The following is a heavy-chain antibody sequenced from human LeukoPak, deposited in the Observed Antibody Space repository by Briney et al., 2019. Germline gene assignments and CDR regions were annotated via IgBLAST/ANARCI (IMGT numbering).Heavy chain of an antibody. J-gene: IGHJ4*02. CDR1: GFTFSSFS. D-gene: IGHD3-10*01. Sequence: GGSLRLSCAASGFTFSSFSMNWVCQAPGKGLEWVSYISSSGSTIYYADSVKGRFTISRDNAKNSLYLQMNSLRAEDTAVYYCAREKPELDYWGQGTLVTVSS. V-gene: IGHV3-48*04. CDR2: ISSSGSTI. CDR3: AREKPELDY.